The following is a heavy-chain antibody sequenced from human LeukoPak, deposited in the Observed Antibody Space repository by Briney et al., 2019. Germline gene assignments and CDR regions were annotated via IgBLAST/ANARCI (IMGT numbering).Heavy chain of an antibody. CDR3: ARGNWFDP. J-gene: IGHJ5*02. CDR2: IYHSGST. Sequence: PSETLSLTCAVSGGSISSGGYSWSWIRQPPGKGLEWIGCIYHSGSTYYNPSLKSRVTISIDRSKNQVSLKLTSVTAADTAVYYCARGNWFDPWGQGTLVTVSS. V-gene: IGHV4-30-2*01. CDR1: GGSISSGGYS.